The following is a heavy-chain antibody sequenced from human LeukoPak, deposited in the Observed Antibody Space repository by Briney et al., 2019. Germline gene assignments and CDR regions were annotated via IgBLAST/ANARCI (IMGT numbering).Heavy chain of an antibody. V-gene: IGHV4-39*01. CDR2: IYYSGST. CDR1: GGSIISRTYY. CDR3: ASYGNVDIVATRAPYFDY. Sequence: SETLSLTCTVSGGSIISRTYYWAWIRQPPGKGLEWIGSIYYSGSTYYNPSLKSRVTISVDTSKNQFSLKLSSVTAADTAVYYCASYGNVDIVATRAPYFDYWGQGTLVTVSS. D-gene: IGHD5-12*01. J-gene: IGHJ4*02.